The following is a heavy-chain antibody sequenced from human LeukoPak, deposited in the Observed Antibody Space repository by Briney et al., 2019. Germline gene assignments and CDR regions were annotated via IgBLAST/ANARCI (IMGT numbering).Heavy chain of an antibody. D-gene: IGHD2/OR15-2a*01. CDR3: AKEPGIYAY. J-gene: IGHJ4*02. V-gene: IGHV3-30*04. Sequence: GGSLRLSCAASGFTFSTFAMHWVRQAPGKGPEWVAVISYDGSNKYYADSVKGRFTISRDNSKNTLYLQMNSLRAEDTAVYYCAKEPGIYAYWGQGTLVTVSS. CDR2: ISYDGSNK. CDR1: GFTFSTFA.